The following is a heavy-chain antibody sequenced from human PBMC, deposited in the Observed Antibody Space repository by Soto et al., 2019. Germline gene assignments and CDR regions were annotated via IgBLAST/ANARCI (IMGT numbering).Heavy chain of an antibody. CDR1: GGTFSSYA. V-gene: IGHV1-69*13. CDR3: ARALYYYDSSGYTTGAFDI. Sequence: SVKVSCKASGGTFSSYAISWVRQAPGQGLEWMGGIIPIFGTANYAQKFQGRVTITADESTSTAYMELSSLRSEDTAVYYCARALYYYDSSGYTTGAFDIWGQGTMVTVS. D-gene: IGHD3-22*01. CDR2: IIPIFGTA. J-gene: IGHJ3*02.